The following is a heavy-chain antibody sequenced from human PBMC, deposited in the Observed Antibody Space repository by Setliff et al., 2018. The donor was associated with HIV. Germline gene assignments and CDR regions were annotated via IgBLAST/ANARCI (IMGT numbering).Heavy chain of an antibody. V-gene: IGHV4-39*07. J-gene: IGHJ4*02. D-gene: IGHD3-22*01. CDR3: ARDPHYFDRSGYYSYFYFDF. Sequence: PSETLSLTCTISGGSISAESYSWAWIRQPPGKRLEWIGAINYSGTTYYNPSLQSRVTMAVDTSKNQLSLKLTSMTAADTAVYYCARDPHYFDRSGYYSYFYFDFWGQGTLVTVSS. CDR2: INYSGTT. CDR1: GGSISAESYS.